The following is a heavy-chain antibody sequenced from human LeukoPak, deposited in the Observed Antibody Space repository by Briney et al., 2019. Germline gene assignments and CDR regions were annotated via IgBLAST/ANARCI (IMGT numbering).Heavy chain of an antibody. D-gene: IGHD1/OR15-1a*01. J-gene: IGHJ3*02. Sequence: SETLSLTCTVSGGSISSHYWSWIRQPPGKGLEWIGYIYYSGSTNYNPSLKSQVTISVDTSKNQFSLKLSSVTAADTAVYYCARGTRLSRGDAFDIWGQGTMVTVSS. CDR1: GGSISSHY. V-gene: IGHV4-59*08. CDR2: IYYSGST. CDR3: ARGTRLSRGDAFDI.